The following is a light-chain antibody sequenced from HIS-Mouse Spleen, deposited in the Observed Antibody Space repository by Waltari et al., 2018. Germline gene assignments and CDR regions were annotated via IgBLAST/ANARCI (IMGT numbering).Light chain of an antibody. J-gene: IGKJ1*01. CDR2: KAS. CDR1: QSISSW. CDR3: QQYNSYST. Sequence: DIQMTQSPSTLSASVGDRVTITCRARQSISSWLAWYPQKPGKAPKLLIYKASSLESGVPSRFSGSGSGTEFTLTISSLQPDDFATYYCQQYNSYSTFGQGTKVEIK. V-gene: IGKV1-5*03.